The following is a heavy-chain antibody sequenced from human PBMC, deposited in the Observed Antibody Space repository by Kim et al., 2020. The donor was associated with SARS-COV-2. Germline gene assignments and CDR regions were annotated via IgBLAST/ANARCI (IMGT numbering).Heavy chain of an antibody. Sequence: ASVKVSCKASGYTFTSYAMHWVRQAPGQRLEWMGWINAGNGNTKYSQKFQGRVTITRDTSASTAYMELSSLRSEDTAVYYCARDRRDSSSWYLCDAFDIWVQGTMVTVSS. CDR3: ARDRRDSSSWYLCDAFDI. J-gene: IGHJ3*02. CDR2: INAGNGNT. D-gene: IGHD6-13*01. V-gene: IGHV1-3*01. CDR1: GYTFTSYA.